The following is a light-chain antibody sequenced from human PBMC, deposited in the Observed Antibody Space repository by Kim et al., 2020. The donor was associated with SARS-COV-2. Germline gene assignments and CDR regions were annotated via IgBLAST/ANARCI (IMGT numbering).Light chain of an antibody. CDR2: EDN. J-gene: IGLJ3*02. CDR1: SGSIASNY. V-gene: IGLV6-57*04. Sequence: NFMLTQPHSVSESPGKTVTISCPRSSGSIASNYVQGYQQRPGSAPTTVIYEDNQRPSGVPDRFSGSIDSSSNSASLTISGLKTEDEADYYCQSYDSSNWVFGGGTQLTVL. CDR3: QSYDSSNWV.